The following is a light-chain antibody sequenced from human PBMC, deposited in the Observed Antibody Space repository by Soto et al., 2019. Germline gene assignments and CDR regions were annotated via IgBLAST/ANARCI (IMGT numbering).Light chain of an antibody. V-gene: IGLV2-8*01. CDR2: EVS. CDR1: RSDVGAYKY. J-gene: IGLJ3*02. CDR3: SSYVGSDIWV. Sequence: QSALTQPPSASGSPGQSVTISCTGTRSDVGAYKYVSWYQQYPGKAPKLMIYEVSKRHSGVHDRFSGSKSGNTASLTVSGLQAEDEADYYCSSYVGSDIWVLRRGTKVTVL.